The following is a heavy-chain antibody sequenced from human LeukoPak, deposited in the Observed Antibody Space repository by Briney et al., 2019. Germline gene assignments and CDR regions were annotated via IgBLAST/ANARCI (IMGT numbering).Heavy chain of an antibody. D-gene: IGHD3-22*01. J-gene: IGHJ4*02. CDR1: GFTFSSYA. Sequence: GRSLRLSCAASGFTFSSYAMHWVRQAPGKGLEWVAVISYDGSNKYYADSVKGRFTISRDNSKNTPYLQMNSLRAEDTAVYYCARGRGYFDYWGQGTLVTVSS. CDR2: ISYDGSNK. CDR3: ARGRGYFDY. V-gene: IGHV3-30-3*01.